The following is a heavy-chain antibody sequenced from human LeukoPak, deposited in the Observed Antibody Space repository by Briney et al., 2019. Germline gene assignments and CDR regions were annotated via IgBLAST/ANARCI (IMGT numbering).Heavy chain of an antibody. Sequence: ASVKVSCKASGYTFTNYHISWVRQAPGQGLEWMGWISTYNGNTNSAQKLQGRVTMTTDTSTSTAYMELRSLRSDDTAVYYCARDQYGFDYWGQGTLVTVSS. CDR3: ARDQYGFDY. V-gene: IGHV1-18*01. J-gene: IGHJ4*02. CDR1: GYTFTNYH. CDR2: ISTYNGNT. D-gene: IGHD2-8*01.